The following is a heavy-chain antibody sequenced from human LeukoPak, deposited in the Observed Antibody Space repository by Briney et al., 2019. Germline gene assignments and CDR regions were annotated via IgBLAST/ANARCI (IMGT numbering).Heavy chain of an antibody. CDR3: ARPREEGTAMGLRAFDI. D-gene: IGHD5-18*01. CDR1: GNSLNSYW. V-gene: IGHV5-51*01. Sequence: GEPLKISCKGSGNSLNSYWIGWVRQLPGKGLEWMGIIYPGDSDPRYSPSFQGQVTLSADTSISTAYLQWSSLKASDTAMYYCARPREEGTAMGLRAFDIWGQGTMVTVSS. J-gene: IGHJ3*02. CDR2: IYPGDSDP.